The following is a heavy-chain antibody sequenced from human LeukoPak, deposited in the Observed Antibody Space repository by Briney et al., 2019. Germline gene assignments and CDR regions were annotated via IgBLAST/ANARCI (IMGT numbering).Heavy chain of an antibody. Sequence: GGSLRLSCAASGYTFSSYAMSWVRQAPGKGLEWVSAITGSGISTYYADSVKGRFTISRDNSKNTLYLQMTSLRAEDTAVYYCAKAVALGFDYWGQGTLVTVSS. CDR1: GYTFSSYA. D-gene: IGHD2-21*01. CDR2: ITGSGIST. J-gene: IGHJ4*02. CDR3: AKAVALGFDY. V-gene: IGHV3-23*01.